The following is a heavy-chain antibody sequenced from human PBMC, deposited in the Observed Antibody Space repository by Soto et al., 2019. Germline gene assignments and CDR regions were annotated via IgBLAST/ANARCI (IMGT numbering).Heavy chain of an antibody. V-gene: IGHV3-23*01. J-gene: IGHJ4*02. CDR3: AKVSYYDSGGYH. Sequence: GGSLRLSCAASGFTFSSYAMNWVRQAPGKGLEWVSAISGAGGSTYYADSVKGRFTVSRDNSKNTLYLQMNSLRAEDTAVYYCAKVSYYDSGGYHLGQGTLVTVSS. D-gene: IGHD3-22*01. CDR2: ISGAGGST. CDR1: GFTFSSYA.